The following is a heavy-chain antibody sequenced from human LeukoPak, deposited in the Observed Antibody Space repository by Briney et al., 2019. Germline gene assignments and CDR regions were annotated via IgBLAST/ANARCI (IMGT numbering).Heavy chain of an antibody. CDR1: GFTFSSYS. CDR3: ARRPAAGVSYHYMDV. Sequence: GGSLRLCCAASGFTFSSYSMMSVRQAPGKGQERVSYISSSSSTIYYADSVKGRFTISRDNAKNSLYLQMNSLRAEDTAVYYCARRPAAGVSYHYMDVWGKGTTVTVSS. V-gene: IGHV3-48*04. J-gene: IGHJ6*03. CDR2: ISSSSSTI. D-gene: IGHD6-13*01.